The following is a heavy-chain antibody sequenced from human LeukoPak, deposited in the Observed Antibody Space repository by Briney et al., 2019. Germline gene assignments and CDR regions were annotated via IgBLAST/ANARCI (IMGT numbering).Heavy chain of an antibody. D-gene: IGHD3-10*01. V-gene: IGHV4-59*12. CDR1: GGSISSYY. J-gene: IGHJ4*02. Sequence: PSETLSLTCTVSGGSISSYYWSWIRQPPGKGLEWIGYIYYSGSTYYNPSLKSRVTISVDTSKNQFSLKLSSVTAADTAVYYCARAVVRGVIYFDYWGQGTLVTVSS. CDR3: ARAVVRGVIYFDY. CDR2: IYYSGST.